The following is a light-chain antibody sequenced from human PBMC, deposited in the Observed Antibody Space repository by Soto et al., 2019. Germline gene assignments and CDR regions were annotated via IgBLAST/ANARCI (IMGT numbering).Light chain of an antibody. V-gene: IGLV4-69*01. J-gene: IGLJ3*02. Sequence: QSVLTQSPSASASLGASVKLTCTLSSGLSSYAIAWHQQQPEKGPRYLMKLNSDGSHSKGDGIPDRFSGSSSGAERYLTISSLQSEDEADYYCQTWGSGIYWVFGGGTKVTVL. CDR1: SGLSSYA. CDR3: QTWGSGIYWV. CDR2: LNSDGSH.